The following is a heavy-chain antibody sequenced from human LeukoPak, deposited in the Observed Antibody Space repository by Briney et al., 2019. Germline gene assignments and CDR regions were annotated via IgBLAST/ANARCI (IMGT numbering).Heavy chain of an antibody. CDR3: ARFRRRSSSTPAVRNYYYYSCMDV. CDR1: GGSISSYY. CDR2: IYDSGST. V-gene: IGHV4-59*08. Sequence: SETLSLTCTVSGGSISSYYWSWIRQPPGKGLEWIGYIYDSGSTNYNPSLKSRVTISVDTSKNQFSLKLRSVTAADTAVYYCARFRRRSSSTPAVRNYYYYSCMDVWGQATTATLSS. D-gene: IGHD6-13*01. J-gene: IGHJ6*01.